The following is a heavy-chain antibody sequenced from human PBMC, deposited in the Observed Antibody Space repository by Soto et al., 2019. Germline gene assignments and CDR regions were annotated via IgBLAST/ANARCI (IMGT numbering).Heavy chain of an antibody. J-gene: IGHJ4*02. V-gene: IGHV3-23*01. D-gene: IGHD2-21*01. CDR3: AKGGSGGVDGGPSFLEY. CDR2: VSFSGNSP. Sequence: GKGLKWVSSVSFSGNSPYYADAVKGRFTISKDNSNNTLYLQMNSLIDDDTATYYFAKGGSGGVDGGPSFLEYWVKGSQVPVSS.